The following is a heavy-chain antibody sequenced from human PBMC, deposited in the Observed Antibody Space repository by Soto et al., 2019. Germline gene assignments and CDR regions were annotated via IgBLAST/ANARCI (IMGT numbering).Heavy chain of an antibody. J-gene: IGHJ4*02. D-gene: IGHD3-16*01. V-gene: IGHV2-5*02. CDR2: IYWDDDK. Sequence: QITLKESGPTLVKPTQTLTLTCTFSGFSLSTSGVGVGWIRQPPGKALEWLALIYWDDDKRYSPSLKSRFTITKDTSKDQVVLTMTNMDAVDTATYYCAHQTGGFDYWGQGTLVTVSS. CDR3: AHQTGGFDY. CDR1: GFSLSTSGVG.